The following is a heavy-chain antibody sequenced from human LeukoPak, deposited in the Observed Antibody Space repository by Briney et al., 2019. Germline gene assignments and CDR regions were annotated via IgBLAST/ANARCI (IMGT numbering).Heavy chain of an antibody. D-gene: IGHD2-2*01. CDR3: AKDLGYCSSTTCYFDY. V-gene: IGHV3-23*01. J-gene: IGHJ4*02. CDR2: ISSSGGST. Sequence: PGRSLRLSCAASGFTFSSYAMSWVRQAPGKGLEWVSAISSSGGSTYYADSVKGRITISRDNSKNTLYLQMNSLRAEDTAVYNCAKDLGYCSSTTCYFDYWGQGTLVTVSS. CDR1: GFTFSSYA.